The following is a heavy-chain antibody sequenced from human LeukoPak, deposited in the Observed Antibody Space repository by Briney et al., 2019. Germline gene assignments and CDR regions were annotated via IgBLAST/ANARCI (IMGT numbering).Heavy chain of an antibody. CDR1: GFTFSSYA. V-gene: IGHV3-64D*06. CDR3: VKRKYCSGGSCYSDYFDY. CDR2: ISSNRGST. D-gene: IGHD2-15*01. Sequence: GGSLRLSCSASGFTFSSYAMHWVRQAPGKGLEYVSAISSNRGSTYYADSVKGRFTISRDNSKNTLYLQMSSLRAEDPAVYYCVKRKYCSGGSCYSDYFDYWGQGTLVTVSS. J-gene: IGHJ4*02.